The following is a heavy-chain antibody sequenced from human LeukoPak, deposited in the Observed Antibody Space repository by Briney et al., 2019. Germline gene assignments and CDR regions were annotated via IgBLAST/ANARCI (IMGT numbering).Heavy chain of an antibody. Sequence: GGSLRLSCAASGFTFSSYAMHWVRQAPGKGLEWVAVISYDGSNKYYADSVKGRFTISRDNSKNTLYLQMNSLRPEDTAVYYCAREAYYGSGRSRQPSPVWGQGTLVTVSS. V-gene: IGHV3-30*01. D-gene: IGHD3-10*01. CDR3: AREAYYGSGRSRQPSPV. J-gene: IGHJ4*02. CDR2: ISYDGSNK. CDR1: GFTFSSYA.